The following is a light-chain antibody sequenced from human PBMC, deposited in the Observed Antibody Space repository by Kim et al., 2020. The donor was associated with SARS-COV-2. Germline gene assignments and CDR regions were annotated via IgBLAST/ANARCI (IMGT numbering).Light chain of an antibody. J-gene: IGLJ1*01. Sequence: QRVTISCSGSSSNIGRNYVYWYQQLPGAAPKLLIYENYQRPSGVPDRFSGSKSGTSASLDISGLRSEDEADYYCAAWDNSLSVHYVFGTGTKVTVL. CDR1: SSNIGRNY. V-gene: IGLV1-47*01. CDR3: AAWDNSLSVHYV. CDR2: ENY.